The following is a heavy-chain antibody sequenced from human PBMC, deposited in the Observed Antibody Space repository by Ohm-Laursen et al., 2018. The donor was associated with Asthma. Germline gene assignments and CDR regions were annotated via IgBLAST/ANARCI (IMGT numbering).Heavy chain of an antibody. V-gene: IGHV4-30-2*01. CDR2: IYHSGST. D-gene: IGHD6-6*01. CDR1: GGSISSGGYS. Sequence: LPLTCAVSGGSISSGGYSWSWIRQPPGKGLEWIGYIYHSGSTYYNPSLNSRVTISVDRSKNQFSLKLSSVTAADTAVYYCARETSGSSSFDYWGQGTLVTVSS. J-gene: IGHJ4*02. CDR3: ARETSGSSSFDY.